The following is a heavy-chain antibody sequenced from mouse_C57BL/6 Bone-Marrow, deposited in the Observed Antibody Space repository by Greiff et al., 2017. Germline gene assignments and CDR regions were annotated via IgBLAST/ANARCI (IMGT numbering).Heavy chain of an antibody. J-gene: IGHJ3*01. CDR3: ARGTGPEAY. CDR2: IYPRSGNT. Sequence: QVQLQQSGAELARPGASVKLSCTASGYTFTSYGISWVKQRTGQGLEWIGEIYPRSGNTYYNEKFKGKATLTADKSSSTAYMELRSLTSEDSAVYFCARGTGPEAYWGQGTLVTVSA. D-gene: IGHD2-14*01. V-gene: IGHV1-81*01. CDR1: GYTFTSYG.